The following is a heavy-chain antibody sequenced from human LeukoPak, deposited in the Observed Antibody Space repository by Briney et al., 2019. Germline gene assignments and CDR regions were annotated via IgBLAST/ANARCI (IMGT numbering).Heavy chain of an antibody. J-gene: IGHJ4*02. Sequence: SETLSLTCAVYGGSFSGYYWSWIRQPPGKGLEWIGEINHSGSTNYNPSLKSRVTISLDTSKNQFSLKLSSVTAADTAVYYCARDSAGNDYWGQGTLVTVSS. CDR2: INHSGST. CDR3: ARDSAGNDY. V-gene: IGHV4-34*01. CDR1: GGSFSGYY. D-gene: IGHD6-13*01.